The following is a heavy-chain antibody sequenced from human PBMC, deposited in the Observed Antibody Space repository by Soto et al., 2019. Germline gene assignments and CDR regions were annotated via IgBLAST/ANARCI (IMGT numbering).Heavy chain of an antibody. Sequence: SEPLSLTCTVSRGSISNYFWTWIRQPPGRGLEWIGYISYSGTTNYNASLKSRVTISVDKSKNQFSLKLSSVTAADTAVYYCARAYHSSGYDYWGQGALVTVSS. V-gene: IGHV4-59*12. CDR2: ISYSGTT. CDR3: ARAYHSSGYDY. J-gene: IGHJ4*02. D-gene: IGHD6-19*01. CDR1: RGSISNYF.